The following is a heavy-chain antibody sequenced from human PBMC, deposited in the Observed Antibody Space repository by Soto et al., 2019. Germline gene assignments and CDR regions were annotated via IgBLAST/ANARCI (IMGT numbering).Heavy chain of an antibody. CDR2: ISSASSTI. Sequence: GGSLRLSCSASGFTFSSYSMNWVRQAPGKGLEWVSYISSASSTIYYADSVRGRFTISRDNAKNSLYLQMDSLRAEDSAAYYCARVATREVPYWGQGTLVTVSS. CDR1: GFTFSSYS. D-gene: IGHD1-26*01. CDR3: ARVATREVPY. V-gene: IGHV3-48*01. J-gene: IGHJ4*02.